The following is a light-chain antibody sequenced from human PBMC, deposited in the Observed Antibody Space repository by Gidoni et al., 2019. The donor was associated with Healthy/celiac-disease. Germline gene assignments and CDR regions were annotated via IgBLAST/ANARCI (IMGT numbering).Light chain of an antibody. CDR1: QSVSSN. J-gene: IGKJ4*01. CDR2: GAS. CDR3: QQYNNWPPLT. Sequence: EIVMTQSTATLSVSPGERATLSCRASQSVSSNLAWYQQKPGQAPRLLSYGASTRATGIPARFSGSGSGTEFTLTISSLQSEDFAVYYCQQYNNWPPLTFGGGTKVEIK. V-gene: IGKV3-15*01.